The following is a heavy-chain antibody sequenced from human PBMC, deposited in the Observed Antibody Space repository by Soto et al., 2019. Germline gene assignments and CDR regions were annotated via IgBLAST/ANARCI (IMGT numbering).Heavy chain of an antibody. D-gene: IGHD6-13*01. CDR3: AKDIWGIAAAGTALDY. CDR2: ISWNSGSI. J-gene: IGHJ4*02. Sequence: EVQLVESGGGLVQPGRSLRLSCAASGFTFDDYAMHWVRQAPGKGLEWVSGISWNSGSIGYADSVKGRFTISRDNAKNSLYLQMNSLRGEDTALYYCAKDIWGIAAAGTALDYWGQGTLVTVSS. V-gene: IGHV3-9*01. CDR1: GFTFDDYA.